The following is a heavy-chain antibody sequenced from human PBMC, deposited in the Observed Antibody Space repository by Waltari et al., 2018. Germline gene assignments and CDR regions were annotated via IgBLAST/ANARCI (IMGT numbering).Heavy chain of an antibody. CDR2: ISGSGGST. D-gene: IGHD3-16*02. V-gene: IGHV3-23*04. Sequence: EVQLVESGGGLVHPGGSLRLSCAASGITFSSYAMRWVRQAPGKGLEWVSAISGSGGSTYYADSVKGRFTVSRDNSKNTLYLQMNSLRAEDTAVYYCAKDTIRGVIVKLDYWGQGTLVSVSS. J-gene: IGHJ4*02. CDR3: AKDTIRGVIVKLDY. CDR1: GITFSSYA.